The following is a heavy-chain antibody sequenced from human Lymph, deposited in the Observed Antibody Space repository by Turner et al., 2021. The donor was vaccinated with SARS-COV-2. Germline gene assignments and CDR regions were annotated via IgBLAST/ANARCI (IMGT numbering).Heavy chain of an antibody. V-gene: IGHV1-69*10. D-gene: IGHD3-10*01. CDR3: ARVVGGFGELGYYYYYGMDV. CDR1: GGTFSSYA. Sequence: QVQLVQSGAEVKKPGSSVKVSCKASGGTFSSYAISWVRQAPGQGLEWMGGIIPILRIATYAKKFQGRVTIPADKSTSTAYMELSSLRSEDTAVFYCARVVGGFGELGYYYYYGMDVWGQGTTVTVSS. CDR2: IIPILRIA. J-gene: IGHJ6*02.